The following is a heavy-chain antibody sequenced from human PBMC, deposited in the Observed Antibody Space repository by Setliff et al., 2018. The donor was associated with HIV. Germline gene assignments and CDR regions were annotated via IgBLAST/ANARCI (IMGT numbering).Heavy chain of an antibody. CDR3: ARGGGVLRYFDFPLFTCGKRGCFDI. CDR2: IIPILGTA. Sequence: SVKVSCKASGGTFSSYAISWVRQAPGQGLEWMGGIIPILGTANYAQKFQGRVTITTDESTSTAYMELSSLRSEDTAVYYCARGGGVLRYFDFPLFTCGKRGCFDIWGQGTMVTVSS. V-gene: IGHV1-69*05. D-gene: IGHD3-9*01. CDR1: GGTFSSYA. J-gene: IGHJ3*02.